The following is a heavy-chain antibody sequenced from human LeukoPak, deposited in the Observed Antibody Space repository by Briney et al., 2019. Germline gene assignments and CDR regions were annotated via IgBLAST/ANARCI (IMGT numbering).Heavy chain of an antibody. D-gene: IGHD2-2*01. CDR2: IYTSGST. V-gene: IGHV4-4*07. CDR1: GGSISSYY. J-gene: IGHJ5*02. Sequence: SETLSLTCTVSGGSISSYYWSWIRQPAGKGLEWIGRIYTSGSTNYNPSLKSRVTMSVDTSKNQFSLKLSSATAADTAVYYCARDRDCSSTSCSPNWFDPWGQGTLVTVSS. CDR3: ARDRDCSSTSCSPNWFDP.